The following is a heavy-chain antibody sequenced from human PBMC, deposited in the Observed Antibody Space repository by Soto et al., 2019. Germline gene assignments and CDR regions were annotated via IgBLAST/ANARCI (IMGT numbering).Heavy chain of an antibody. J-gene: IGHJ6*02. D-gene: IGHD1-26*01. Sequence: SETLSLTCTVSGGSITGGNYFLTWIRQSPGMGLEWIGYISYSGTYYNPSLKSRLTISIGTSKNQLALKVRSVTAADTAVYYCATRSATFFFYGVGAWGQGTTVTVSS. V-gene: IGHV4-30-4*01. CDR2: ISYSGT. CDR1: GGSITGGNYF. CDR3: ATRSATFFFYGVGA.